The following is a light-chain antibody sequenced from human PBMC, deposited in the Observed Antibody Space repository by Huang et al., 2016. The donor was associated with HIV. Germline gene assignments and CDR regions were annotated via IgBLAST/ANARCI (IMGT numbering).Light chain of an antibody. Sequence: DTVMTQTPATLSVSPGARATLSCRASQSVGSKLAWFQQKPGQAPRLRIHGASTMATGIPARFSGSGSGKEFTLTISSLQSEDFAVYYCQQYNNWPYTFGQGTKLEIK. CDR1: QSVGSK. V-gene: IGKV3-15*01. CDR2: GAS. J-gene: IGKJ2*01. CDR3: QQYNNWPYT.